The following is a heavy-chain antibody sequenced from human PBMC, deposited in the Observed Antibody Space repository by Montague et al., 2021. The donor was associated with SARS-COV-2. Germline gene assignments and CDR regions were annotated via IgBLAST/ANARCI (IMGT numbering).Heavy chain of an antibody. CDR1: GGSISSYY. CDR2: IYYSGST. CDR3: ARRGPGYCSGGSCPNAFDI. V-gene: IGHV4-59*01. D-gene: IGHD2-15*01. Sequence: SETLSLTCTVSGGSISSYYWSWIRQPPGKGLEWIGYIYYSGSTNXXPSLKSRVTISVDTSKNQFSLKLSSVTAADTAVYYCARRGPGYCSGGSCPNAFDIWGQGTMVTVSS. J-gene: IGHJ3*02.